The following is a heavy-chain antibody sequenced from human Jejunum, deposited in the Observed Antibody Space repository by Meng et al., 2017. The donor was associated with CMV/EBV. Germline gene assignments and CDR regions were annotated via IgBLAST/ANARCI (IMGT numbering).Heavy chain of an antibody. V-gene: IGHV3-21*01. CDR2: VSSSSRSK. D-gene: IGHD3-3*01. CDR1: FT. CDR3: VRVFNYDFWNGYSDYYFDY. J-gene: IGHJ4*02. Sequence: FTMNWVHQAPGKGLGWVSSVSSSSRSKYYADSVKGRFTISRDNAKNSVYLQMNSLRDEDTAVYYCVRVFNYDFWNGYSDYYFDYWGQGTLVTVSS.